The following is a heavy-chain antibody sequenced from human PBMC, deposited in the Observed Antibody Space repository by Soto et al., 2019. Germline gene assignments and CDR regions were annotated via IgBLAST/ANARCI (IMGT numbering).Heavy chain of an antibody. CDR3: ARVFSALDYGSASAFDI. J-gene: IGHJ3*02. Sequence: PSETLSLTCTVSGGSISSGDYYWSWIRQPPGKGLEWIGYIYYSGSTNYNPSLKSRVTISVDTSKNQFSLKLSSVTAADTAVYYCARVFSALDYGSASAFDIWGQGTMVTVSS. D-gene: IGHD3-10*01. CDR1: GGSISSGDYY. V-gene: IGHV4-61*08. CDR2: IYYSGST.